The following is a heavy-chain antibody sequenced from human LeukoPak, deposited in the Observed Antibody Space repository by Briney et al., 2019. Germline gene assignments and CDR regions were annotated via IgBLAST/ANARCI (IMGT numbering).Heavy chain of an antibody. CDR2: INPNSGGT. CDR1: GYTFTSYA. J-gene: IGHJ4*02. CDR3: ARDLGIAARTYSNDY. Sequence: VASVKVSCKASGYTFTSYAMNWVRQAPGQGLEWMGWINPNSGGTNYAQKFQGRVTMTRDTSISTAYMELSRLRSDDTAVYYCARDLGIAARTYSNDYWGQGTLVTVSS. V-gene: IGHV1-2*02. D-gene: IGHD6-6*01.